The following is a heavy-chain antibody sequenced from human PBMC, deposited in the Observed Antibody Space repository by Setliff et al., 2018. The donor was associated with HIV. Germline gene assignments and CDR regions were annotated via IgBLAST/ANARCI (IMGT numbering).Heavy chain of an antibody. D-gene: IGHD3-3*01. CDR3: ARGEKRFLEWLPLDYYYYYYMDV. CDR2: IIPIFGTA. V-gene: IGHV1-69*13. CDR1: GGTFNIYA. Sequence: SVKVSCKVSGGTFNIYAITWVRQAPGQGLEWMGGIIPIFGTANYAQKFQGRVTITADESTSTAYMELSSLRSEDTAVYYCARGEKRFLEWLPLDYYYYYYMDVWGKGITVTVSS. J-gene: IGHJ6*03.